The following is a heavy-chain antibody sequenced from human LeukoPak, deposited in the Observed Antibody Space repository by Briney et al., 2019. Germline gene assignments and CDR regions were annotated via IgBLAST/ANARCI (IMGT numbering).Heavy chain of an antibody. D-gene: IGHD3-10*01. CDR3: ARLRIDYYGSGSYLYYYYYMDV. CDR2: IYYSGST. Sequence: PSETLSLTCTVSGGSISSSSYYWGWIRQPPGKGLEWNGSIYYSGSTYYNPSLKSRVTISVDTSKNQFSLKLGSVTTADTAVYYCARLRIDYYGSGSYLYYYYYMDVWGKGTAVTVSS. J-gene: IGHJ6*03. V-gene: IGHV4-39*01. CDR1: GGSISSSSYY.